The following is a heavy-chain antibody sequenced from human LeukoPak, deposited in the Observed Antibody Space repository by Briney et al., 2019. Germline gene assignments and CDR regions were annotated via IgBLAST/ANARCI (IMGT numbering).Heavy chain of an antibody. V-gene: IGHV4-39*01. D-gene: IGHD5-18*01. CDR1: GGSISSSSYY. CDR2: IYYSGST. CDR3: ARRRFPLYSYGYYFDY. Sequence: SETLSLTCTVSGGSISSSSYYWGWIRQPPGKGLEWIGSIYYSGSTYYNPSLKSRVTISVDTSKNQFSLKLSSVTAADTAVYYCARRRFPLYSYGYYFDYWGQGTLVTVSS. J-gene: IGHJ4*02.